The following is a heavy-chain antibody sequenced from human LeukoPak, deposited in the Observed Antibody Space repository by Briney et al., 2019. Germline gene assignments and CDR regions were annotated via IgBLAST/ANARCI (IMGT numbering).Heavy chain of an antibody. CDR2: VYGGDTST. CDR3: AKWGDYDVLTGYYDSDY. J-gene: IGHJ4*02. Sequence: AGASLRISCAASGFTFSNYSMSWVRQAPGKGLEWVATVYGGDTSTYYTDSVKGRFTISRDNSNNTLYLQMNSLSAEDTAIYYCAKWGDYDVLTGYYDSDYWGQGTLVTVSS. CDR1: GFTFSNYS. D-gene: IGHD3-9*01. V-gene: IGHV3-23*01.